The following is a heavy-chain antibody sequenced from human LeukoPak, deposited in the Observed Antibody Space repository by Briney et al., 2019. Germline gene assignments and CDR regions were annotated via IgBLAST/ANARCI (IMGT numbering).Heavy chain of an antibody. Sequence: PSETLSLTCTVSGGSISGYYWSWIRQPPGKELEWIAYIYYSGSTDYNPSLKSRVTISVDTSKNQFSLKLNSVTAADTAVYYCARAPGQWLARGLDYWGQGTLVTVSS. J-gene: IGHJ4*02. D-gene: IGHD6-19*01. CDR2: IYYSGST. CDR1: GGSISGYY. CDR3: ARAPGQWLARGLDY. V-gene: IGHV4-59*08.